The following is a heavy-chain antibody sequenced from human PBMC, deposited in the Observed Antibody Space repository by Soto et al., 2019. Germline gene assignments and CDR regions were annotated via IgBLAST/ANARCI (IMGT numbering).Heavy chain of an antibody. CDR1: GYTFTTYG. D-gene: IGHD3-22*01. CDR2: ISAYNGNT. J-gene: IGHJ4*01. Sequence: ASVKVSCKASGYTFTTYGFSWVRQAPGQGLECVGWISAYNGNTHYAQKFQGRCTMTTDTATSTAYMELRSLTSGDTAVYYCASEPIYYNGGGGYYPLGYW. V-gene: IGHV1-18*04. CDR3: ASEPIYYNGGGGYYPLGY.